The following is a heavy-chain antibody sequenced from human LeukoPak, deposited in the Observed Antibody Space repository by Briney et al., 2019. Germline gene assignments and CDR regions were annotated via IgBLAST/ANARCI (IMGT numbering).Heavy chain of an antibody. V-gene: IGHV4-59*01. J-gene: IGHJ4*02. Sequence: NASETLSLTCTVSGGSISSYYWSWIRQPPGKGLEWIGYIYYSGSTNYNPSLKSRVTISVDTSKNQFSLKLSSVTAADTAVYYCARANSQLRFLEWFSNQYYFDYWGQGTLVTVSP. CDR3: ARANSQLRFLEWFSNQYYFDY. CDR1: GGSISSYY. CDR2: IYYSGST. D-gene: IGHD3-3*01.